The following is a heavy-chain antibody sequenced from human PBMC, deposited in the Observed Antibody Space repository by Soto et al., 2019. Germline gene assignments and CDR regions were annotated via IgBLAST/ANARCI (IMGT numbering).Heavy chain of an antibody. V-gene: IGHV7-4-1*01. CDR3: ARGVATPIFGVAAPYNWYDP. D-gene: IGHD3-3*01. Sequence: QVQLVQSGSELKKPGASVKVSCKASGYTFTSYAMNWVRQAPGQGLEWMGWINTNTGNPTYAQGFTGRFVFSLDTSVSTAYLQICSLKAEDTAVYYCARGVATPIFGVAAPYNWYDPRGQGTLVTVSS. J-gene: IGHJ5*02. CDR2: INTNTGNP. CDR1: GYTFTSYA.